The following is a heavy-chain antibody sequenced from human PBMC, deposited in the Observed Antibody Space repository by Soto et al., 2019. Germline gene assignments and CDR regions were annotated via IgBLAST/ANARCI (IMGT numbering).Heavy chain of an antibody. CDR2: ISYDGSNK. V-gene: IGHV3-30-3*01. CDR1: GFTFSSYA. J-gene: IGHJ3*02. Sequence: QVQLVESGGGVVQPGRSLRLSCAASGFTFSSYAMHWVRQAPGKGLEWVAVISYDGSNKYYADSVKGRFTISRDNSKNTLDLQMNILRAEDTAVYYCAREGVITIAFDIWGQGTMVTVSS. D-gene: IGHD3-22*01. CDR3: AREGVITIAFDI.